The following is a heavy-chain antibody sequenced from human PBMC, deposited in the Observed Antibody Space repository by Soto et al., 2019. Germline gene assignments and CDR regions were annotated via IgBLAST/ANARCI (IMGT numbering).Heavy chain of an antibody. CDR2: IYYSGST. CDR1: GGSISSGGYY. D-gene: IGHD6-13*01. CDR3: ARSGRQQLEVPPLPYYYYGMDV. J-gene: IGHJ6*02. Sequence: KPSETLSLTCTVSGGSISSGGYYWSWIRQHPGKGLEWIGYIYYSGSTYYNPSLKSRVTISVDTSKNQFSLKLSSVTAADTAVYYCARSGRQQLEVPPLPYYYYGMDVWGQGTTVTVSS. V-gene: IGHV4-31*03.